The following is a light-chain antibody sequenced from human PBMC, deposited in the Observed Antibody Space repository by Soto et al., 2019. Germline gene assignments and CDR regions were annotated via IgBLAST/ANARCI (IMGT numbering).Light chain of an antibody. V-gene: IGKV3-11*01. CDR2: DAS. CDR1: QSLSSY. CDR3: QQRSNWPLT. Sequence: EIVLTQSPASLSLSPGERATLSCRASQSLSSYLAWYQQKPGQAPRLLIYDASNRATGIPARFSGSGSGTDFTLTISSLEAEDFAVHYCQQRSNWPLTFGPGTKVDIK. J-gene: IGKJ3*01.